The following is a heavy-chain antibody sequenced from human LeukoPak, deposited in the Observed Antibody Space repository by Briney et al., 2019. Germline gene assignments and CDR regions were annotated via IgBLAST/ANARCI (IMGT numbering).Heavy chain of an antibody. CDR3: ARAPGLTTVVMGAFDI. CDR2: IIPILGIA. Sequence: ASVKVSCKASGGTFSSYTISWVRQAPGQGLEWMGRIIPILGIANYAQKFQGRVTITADKSTGTAYMELSSLRSEDTAVYYCARAPGLTTVVMGAFDIWGQGTMVTVSS. CDR1: GGTFSSYT. J-gene: IGHJ3*02. D-gene: IGHD4-23*01. V-gene: IGHV1-69*02.